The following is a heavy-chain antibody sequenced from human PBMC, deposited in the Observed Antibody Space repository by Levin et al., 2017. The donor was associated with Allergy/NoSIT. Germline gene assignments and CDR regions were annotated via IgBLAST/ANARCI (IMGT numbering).Heavy chain of an antibody. Sequence: LSLTCAASGLTFSNYAMSWVRQAPGKGLEWVSAITSRVRTYYTDSVKGRVTVSRDNSKNALYLQMNSLRADDTAVYYCATEMTAVIPVFDFWGQGILVTVSS. D-gene: IGHD2-2*01. CDR2: ITSRVRT. V-gene: IGHV3-23*01. J-gene: IGHJ4*01. CDR1: GLTFSNYA. CDR3: ATEMTAVIPVFDF.